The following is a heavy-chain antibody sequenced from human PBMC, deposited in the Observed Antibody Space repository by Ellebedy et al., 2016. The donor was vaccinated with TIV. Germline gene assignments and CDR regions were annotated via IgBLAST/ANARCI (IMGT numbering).Heavy chain of an antibody. CDR3: ARDGGVVVAALDGSDAFDI. V-gene: IGHV1-3*01. J-gene: IGHJ3*02. CDR1: GYTFTSYA. Sequence: ASVKVSXXASGYTFTSYAMHWVRQAPGQRLEWMGWINAGNGNTKYSQKFQGRVTITRDTSASTAYMELSSLRSEDTAVYYCARDGGVVVAALDGSDAFDIWGQGTMVTVSS. CDR2: INAGNGNT. D-gene: IGHD2-15*01.